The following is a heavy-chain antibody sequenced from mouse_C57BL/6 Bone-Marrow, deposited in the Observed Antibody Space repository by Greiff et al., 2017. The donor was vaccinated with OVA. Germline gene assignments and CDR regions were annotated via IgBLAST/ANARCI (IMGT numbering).Heavy chain of an antibody. J-gene: IGHJ2*01. D-gene: IGHD2-12*01. CDR2: ISDGGSYT. CDR3: ARDIDP. V-gene: IGHV5-4*01. CDR1: GFTFSSYA. Sequence: EVQVVESGGGLVKPGGSLKLSCAASGFTFSSYAMSWVRQTPEKRLEWVATISDGGSYTYYPDNVKGRFTISRDNAKNNLYLQMSHLKSEDTAMYYCARDIDPWGQGTTLTVSS.